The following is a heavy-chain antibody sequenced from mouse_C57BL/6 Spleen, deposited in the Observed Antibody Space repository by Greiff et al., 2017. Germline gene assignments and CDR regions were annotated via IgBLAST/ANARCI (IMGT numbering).Heavy chain of an antibody. J-gene: IGHJ2*01. CDR1: GYTFTSYW. CDR3: ARVGRGVYYFDY. Sequence: VQLQQSGAELVMPGASVKLSCKASGYTFTSYWMHWVKQRPGQGLEWIGEIDPSDSYTNYNQKFKGKSTLTVDKSSSTAYMQLSSLTSEDSAVYYCARVGRGVYYFDYWGQGTTLTVSS. V-gene: IGHV1-69*01. CDR2: IDPSDSYT. D-gene: IGHD4-1*01.